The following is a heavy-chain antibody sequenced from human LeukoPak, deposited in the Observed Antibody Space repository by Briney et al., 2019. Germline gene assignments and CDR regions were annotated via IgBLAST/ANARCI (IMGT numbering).Heavy chain of an antibody. D-gene: IGHD3-16*02. V-gene: IGHV1-69*04. Sequence: ASVKVSCKASGGTFSSYAISWVRQAPGQGLEWMGRIIPILGIANYAQKFQGRVTITADKSTSTAYMELSSLRSEDAAVYYCARGGGLSPLDYWGQGTLVTVSS. CDR1: GGTFSSYA. CDR2: IIPILGIA. J-gene: IGHJ4*02. CDR3: ARGGGLSPLDY.